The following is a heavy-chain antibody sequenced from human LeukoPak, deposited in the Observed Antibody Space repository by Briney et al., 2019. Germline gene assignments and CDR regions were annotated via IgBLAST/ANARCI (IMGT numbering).Heavy chain of an antibody. D-gene: IGHD3-10*01. CDR2: IYYSGST. J-gene: IGHJ6*02. CDR1: GGSISSYY. V-gene: IGHV4-59*08. Sequence: SETLSLTCTVSGGSISSYYWSWIRRPPGKGLEWIGYIYYSGSTNYNPSLKSRVTISVDTSKNQFSLKLSSVTAADTAVYYCASSILSSGSPYYYYYYGMDVWGQGTTVTVSS. CDR3: ASSILSSGSPYYYYYYGMDV.